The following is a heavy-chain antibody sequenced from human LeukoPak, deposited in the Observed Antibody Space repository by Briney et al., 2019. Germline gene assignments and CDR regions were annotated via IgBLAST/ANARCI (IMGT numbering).Heavy chain of an antibody. J-gene: IGHJ6*02. V-gene: IGHV3-9*01. CDR3: AKDIRIAAAGNSDGMDV. CDR1: GFTFDDYA. Sequence: GRSLRLSCAASGFTFDDYAMHWVRQAPGKGLEWVSGISWNSGSIGYADSVKGRFTISRDNAKNSLYLQMNSLRAEDTALYYCAKDIRIAAAGNSDGMDVWGQGTTVTVSS. CDR2: ISWNSGSI. D-gene: IGHD6-13*01.